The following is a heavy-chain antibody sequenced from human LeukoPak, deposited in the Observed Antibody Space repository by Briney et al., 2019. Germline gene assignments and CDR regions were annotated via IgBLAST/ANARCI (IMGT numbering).Heavy chain of an antibody. CDR3: ARERDGAARHGRGLFDY. Sequence: SVKVSCKASGGTFSSYAISWVRQAPGQGLEWMGGIIPIFGTANYAQKFQGRITITADESTSTAYMELSSLRSEDTAVYYCARERDGAARHGRGLFDYWGQGTLVTVSS. CDR2: IIPIFGTA. V-gene: IGHV1-69*01. CDR1: GGTFSSYA. D-gene: IGHD6-6*01. J-gene: IGHJ4*02.